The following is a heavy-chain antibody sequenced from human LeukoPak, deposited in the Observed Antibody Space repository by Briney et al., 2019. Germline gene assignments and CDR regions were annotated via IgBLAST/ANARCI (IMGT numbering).Heavy chain of an antibody. Sequence: GASVKVSCKASGYTFTSYGISWVRQAPGQGLEWMGFINPSGGSTSYAQKFQGRVTMTRDTSTSTVYMELSSLRSEDTAVYYCARNRESGFDYWGQGTLVTVSS. CDR3: ARNRESGFDY. V-gene: IGHV1-46*01. J-gene: IGHJ4*02. CDR2: INPSGGST. D-gene: IGHD3-10*01. CDR1: GYTFTSYG.